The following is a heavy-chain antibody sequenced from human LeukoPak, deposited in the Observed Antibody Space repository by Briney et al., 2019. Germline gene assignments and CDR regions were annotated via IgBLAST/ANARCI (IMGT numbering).Heavy chain of an antibody. CDR2: ISSSGSTI. D-gene: IGHD6-13*01. CDR1: GFTFSDYY. CDR3: ARGEYSSSWSGAFDI. V-gene: IGHV3-11*04. J-gene: IGHJ3*02. Sequence: PGGSLGLSGAASGFTFSDYYMSWIRQAPGKGREGVSYISSSGSTIYYADSVKGRFTISRDNAKNSLYLQMNSLRAEDTAVYYCARGEYSSSWSGAFDIWGQGTMVTVSS.